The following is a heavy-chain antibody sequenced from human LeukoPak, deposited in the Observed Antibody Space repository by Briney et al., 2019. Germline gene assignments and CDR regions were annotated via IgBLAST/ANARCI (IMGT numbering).Heavy chain of an antibody. CDR1: GFTFSDYY. Sequence: PGGSLRLSSVVSGFTFSDYYMDWVRQAPGKGLEWVGRSRNKANSYTREYAASVKGRFTISRDDSKNSLYLQMNSLTIEDTAVYYCGRDLAASVRYMDVWGKGTTVTVSS. J-gene: IGHJ6*03. CDR3: GRDLAASVRYMDV. D-gene: IGHD6-25*01. CDR2: SRNKANSYTR. V-gene: IGHV3-72*01.